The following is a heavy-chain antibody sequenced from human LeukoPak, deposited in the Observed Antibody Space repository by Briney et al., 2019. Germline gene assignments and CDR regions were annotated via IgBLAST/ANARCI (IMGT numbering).Heavy chain of an antibody. J-gene: IGHJ4*02. Sequence: GGSLRLSCAASGFTFSDYDMHWVRQVTGKGLEWVSTINSVGVTYYPDSVKGRFTISREDDKDSLYLQMNSLRVGDTAVYYCAREARGGAWQYVDYWGQGTLVTVSS. D-gene: IGHD3-10*01. CDR3: AREARGGAWQYVDY. V-gene: IGHV3-13*04. CDR1: GFTFSDYD. CDR2: INSVGVT.